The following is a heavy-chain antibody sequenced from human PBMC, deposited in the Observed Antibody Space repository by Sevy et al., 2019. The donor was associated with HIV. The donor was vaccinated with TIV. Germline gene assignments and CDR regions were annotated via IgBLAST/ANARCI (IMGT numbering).Heavy chain of an antibody. D-gene: IGHD2-15*01. J-gene: IGHJ6*02. Sequence: GGSLRLSCKASGFTFSDYAMHWVRQAPGKGLEWLAVITSDGANKYYADSVKGRFTISRDNSKNTLYLQMNSLRAEDTAVYYCASPLCSGGSCYSDYYYYGMDVWGQGTTVTVSS. CDR2: ITSDGANK. V-gene: IGHV3-30-3*01. CDR3: ASPLCSGGSCYSDYYYYGMDV. CDR1: GFTFSDYA.